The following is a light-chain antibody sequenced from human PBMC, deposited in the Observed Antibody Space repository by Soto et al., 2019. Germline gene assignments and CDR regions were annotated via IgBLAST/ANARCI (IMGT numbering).Light chain of an antibody. CDR1: ESIDNW. J-gene: IGKJ1*01. CDR2: AAS. Sequence: DIQMTQSPSTLSASAGDTVTITCRASESIDNWLAWYQQKPGKAPKLLLFAASTLVGGVPSRFSGSGSGTDFTLTITGLEPEDFAVYYCQQFHISRTFGQGTKVDIK. V-gene: IGKV1-5*01. CDR3: QQFHISRT.